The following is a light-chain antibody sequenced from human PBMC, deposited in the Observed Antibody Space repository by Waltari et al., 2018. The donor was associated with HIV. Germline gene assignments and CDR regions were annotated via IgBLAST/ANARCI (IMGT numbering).Light chain of an antibody. CDR1: QNISRY. J-gene: IGKJ1*01. CDR2: AES. Sequence: DIQMTQSPSSLSASIGDRVTITCRASQNISRYLNWYQHKPGKPPDLLISAESTLQTGVPSRFSGSGSGTNFTLTISSLQPDDIGTFYCQQSYSTPPTFGQGTKVEI. V-gene: IGKV1-39*01. CDR3: QQSYSTPPT.